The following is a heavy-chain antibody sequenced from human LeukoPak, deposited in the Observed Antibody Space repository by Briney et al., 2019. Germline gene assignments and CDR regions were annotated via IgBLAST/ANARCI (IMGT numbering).Heavy chain of an antibody. CDR3: ARDIVVVPAAMEDWFDP. J-gene: IGHJ5*02. CDR2: IIPIFGTA. Sequence: SVKVSCKASGGTFSSYAISWVRQAPGQGLEWMGGIIPIFGTANYAQKFQGRVTITADESTSTAYMELSSLRSEDTAVYYCARDIVVVPAAMEDWFDPWGQGTLVTVSS. D-gene: IGHD2-2*01. V-gene: IGHV1-69*13. CDR1: GGTFSSYA.